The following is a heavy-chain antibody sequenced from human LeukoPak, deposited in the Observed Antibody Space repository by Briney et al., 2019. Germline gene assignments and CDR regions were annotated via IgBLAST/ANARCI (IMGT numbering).Heavy chain of an antibody. D-gene: IGHD3-22*01. CDR3: AKNGYYYDSSGYAWD. CDR1: GFTFSSYA. V-gene: IGHV3-23*01. J-gene: IGHJ4*02. CDR2: ISGSGGST. Sequence: GGSLRLSCAASGFTFSSYAMSWVRQAPGKGLEWVSAISGSGGSTYYADSVKGRFTISRDNSKNTLYLQMNSLRAEDTAVYYCAKNGYYYDSSGYAWDWGQGTLVTVSS.